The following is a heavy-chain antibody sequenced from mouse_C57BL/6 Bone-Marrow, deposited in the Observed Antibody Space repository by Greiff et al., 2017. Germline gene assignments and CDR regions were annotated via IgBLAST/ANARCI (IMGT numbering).Heavy chain of an antibody. CDR3: AVVAPRYFDV. D-gene: IGHD1-1*01. CDR2: IWRGGST. Sequence: VQLQEPGPGLVQPSQSLSITCTVSGFSLTSYGVHWVRQSPGKGLEWLGVIWRGGSTDYNAAFMSRLSITKNNSRSQVFYKMNSLQADDTAIYYCAVVAPRYFDVWGTGTTVTVSS. J-gene: IGHJ1*03. CDR1: GFSLTSYG. V-gene: IGHV2-5*01.